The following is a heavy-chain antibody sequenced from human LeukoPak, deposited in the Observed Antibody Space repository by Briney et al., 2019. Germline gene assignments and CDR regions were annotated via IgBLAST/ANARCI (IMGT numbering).Heavy chain of an antibody. J-gene: IGHJ6*02. Sequence: GGSLRLSCAASGFTLSSYEMNWVRQAPGKGLECVSYISSSGSTIYYADSVKGRFTISRDNAKNSLYLQMNSLRAEDTAVYYCARDDVVVVAATYYYGMDVWGQGTTVTVSS. CDR3: ARDDVVVVAATYYYGMDV. V-gene: IGHV3-48*03. D-gene: IGHD2-15*01. CDR1: GFTLSSYE. CDR2: ISSSGSTI.